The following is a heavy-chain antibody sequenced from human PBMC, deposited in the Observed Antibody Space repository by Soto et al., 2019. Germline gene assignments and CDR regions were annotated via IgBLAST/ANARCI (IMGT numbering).Heavy chain of an antibody. Sequence: SETLSLTCTVSGGSISSYYWSWIRQPPGKGLEWIGYIYYSGSTNYNPSLKSRVTISVDTSKNKFSLKLSSVTAADTAVYYCARAHNIVVVPAAMGMFDPWGQGTLVTVSS. D-gene: IGHD2-2*01. CDR1: GGSISSYY. CDR2: IYYSGST. CDR3: ARAHNIVVVPAAMGMFDP. J-gene: IGHJ5*02. V-gene: IGHV4-59*01.